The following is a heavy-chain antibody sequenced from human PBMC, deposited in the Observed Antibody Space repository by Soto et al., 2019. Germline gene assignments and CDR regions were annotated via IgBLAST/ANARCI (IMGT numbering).Heavy chain of an antibody. J-gene: IGHJ4*02. CDR3: VRDQQWLLPVPLNFDY. Sequence: ASVKVSCKASGFTFSDYGFSWVRQAPGRGLEWMGWISAFNGETNYTQKSEGRVAMTTDAATTTAYMELRSLTVEDTAVYYCVRDQQWLLPVPLNFDYWGQGTVVTVSS. CDR1: GFTFSDYG. CDR2: ISAFNGET. D-gene: IGHD6-19*01. V-gene: IGHV1-18*01.